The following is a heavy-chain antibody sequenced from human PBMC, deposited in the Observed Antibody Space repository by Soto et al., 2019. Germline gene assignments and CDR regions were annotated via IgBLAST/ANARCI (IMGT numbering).Heavy chain of an antibody. D-gene: IGHD3-16*01. V-gene: IGHV3-7*01. Sequence: EVQLVESGGGLVQPGGSLRLSCGASGLAFSTSWMAWVRQAPGKGPEWVAELNPDGSVKSYVDAVRGRVTISRDNAKNSVYLQMSRPRLEDTAIYYCARDPYFGAIDYWGRGTLVTVSP. J-gene: IGHJ4*02. CDR2: LNPDGSVK. CDR1: GLAFSTSW. CDR3: ARDPYFGAIDY.